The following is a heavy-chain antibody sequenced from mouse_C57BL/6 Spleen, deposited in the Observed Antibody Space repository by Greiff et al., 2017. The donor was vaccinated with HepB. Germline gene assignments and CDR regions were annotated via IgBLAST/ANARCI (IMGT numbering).Heavy chain of an antibody. Sequence: QVQLQQPGAELVMPGASVKLSCKASGYTFTSYWMHWVKQRPGQGLEWIGEIDPSDSYTNYNQKFKGKSTLTVDKSSSTAYMQLSSLTSEDSAVYYCARGADYDYDGLHWYFDVWGTGTTVTVSS. J-gene: IGHJ1*03. V-gene: IGHV1-69*01. D-gene: IGHD2-4*01. CDR3: ARGADYDYDGLHWYFDV. CDR1: GYTFTSYW. CDR2: IDPSDSYT.